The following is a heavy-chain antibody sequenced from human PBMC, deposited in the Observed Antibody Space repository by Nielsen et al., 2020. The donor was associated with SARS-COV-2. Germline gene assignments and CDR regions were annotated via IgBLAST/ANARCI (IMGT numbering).Heavy chain of an antibody. CDR2: IYHSGRT. D-gene: IGHD3-16*01. CDR3: ARGGRITFGGADDAFDI. Sequence: SETLSLTCAVSGGSISSGGYSWSWIRQPPGKGLEWIGYIYHSGRTYYNPSLKSRVTISVDRSKNQFSLKLSSVTAADAAVYYCARGGRITFGGADDAFDIWGQGTMVTVSS. CDR1: GGSISSGGYS. J-gene: IGHJ3*02. V-gene: IGHV4-30-2*01.